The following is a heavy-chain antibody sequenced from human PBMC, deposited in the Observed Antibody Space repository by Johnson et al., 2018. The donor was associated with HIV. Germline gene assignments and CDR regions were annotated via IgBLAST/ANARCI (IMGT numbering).Heavy chain of an antibody. CDR2: IGTAGDT. J-gene: IGHJ3*02. D-gene: IGHD4-23*01. Sequence: VQLVETGGGVVQPGRSLRLSCAASGFTFSSYDMHWVRQATGKGLEWVSAIGTAGDTYYPGSVKGRFPISRDNSKNTLYLQMNSLRAEDTAVYYCAKDSGVATLVTGAFDIWGQGTMVTVSS. CDR1: GFTFSSYD. V-gene: IGHV3-13*01. CDR3: AKDSGVATLVTGAFDI.